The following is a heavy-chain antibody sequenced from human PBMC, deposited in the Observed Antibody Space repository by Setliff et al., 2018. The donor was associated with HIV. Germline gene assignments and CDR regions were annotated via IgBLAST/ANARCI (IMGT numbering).Heavy chain of an antibody. V-gene: IGHV4-59*08. CDR3: ARFARDPTD. CDR2: IYYSGDS. CDR1: GASITYSY. J-gene: IGHJ4*02. Sequence: PSETLSLTCTVSGASITYSYWTWIRQSPGRGLEYLGYIYYSGDSNYSPSLKSRLSMSLDASTSQFSLRLNSLTAADTAMYYCARFARDPTDWGRGILVTVSS.